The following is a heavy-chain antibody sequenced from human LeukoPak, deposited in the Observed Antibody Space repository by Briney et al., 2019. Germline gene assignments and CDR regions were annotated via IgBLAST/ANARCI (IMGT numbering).Heavy chain of an antibody. CDR2: IYYSGST. D-gene: IGHD3-22*01. CDR3: ASFGTSRKYYYDSSGYNLFDY. J-gene: IGHJ4*02. CDR1: GGSISSYY. V-gene: IGHV4-59*12. Sequence: KPSETLSLTCTVSGGSISSYYWSWIRQPPGKGLEWIGYIYYSGSTNYNPSLKSRVTISVDTSKNQFSLKLSSVTAADTAVYYCASFGTSRKYYYDSSGYNLFDYWGQGTLVTVSS.